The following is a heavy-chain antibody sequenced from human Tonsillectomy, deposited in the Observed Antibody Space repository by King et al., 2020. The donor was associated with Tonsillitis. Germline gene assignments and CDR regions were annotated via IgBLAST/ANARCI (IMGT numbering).Heavy chain of an antibody. CDR1: GFMFSDYS. Sequence: VQLVESGGGLVQPGGSLRLSCEGSGFMFSDYSMHWLRQAPGKGPEWVSYISSSSTTIYHADSVKGRFTISRDNVENSVYLQMNSLKVEDTAMYYCARVEDGFRSAAGTWFAPWGQGTLVIVSS. J-gene: IGHJ5*02. D-gene: IGHD5-24*01. CDR3: ARVEDGFRSAAGTWFAP. CDR2: ISSSSTTI. V-gene: IGHV3-48*01.